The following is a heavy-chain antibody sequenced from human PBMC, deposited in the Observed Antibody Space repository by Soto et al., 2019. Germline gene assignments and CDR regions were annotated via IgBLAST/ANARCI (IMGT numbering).Heavy chain of an antibody. D-gene: IGHD6-13*01. CDR2: INSDGSST. CDR3: ARGYSSSWPNGLDI. J-gene: IGHJ3*02. V-gene: IGHV3-74*01. CDR1: GFTFSGYW. Sequence: EVQLVESGGGLVQPGGSLRLSCAASGFTFSGYWMHWVRQVPGKGPVWVSRINSDGSSTSYADSVKGRFTISRDNAKNTLYLQMNSLRAEDTAVYYCARGYSSSWPNGLDIWGQGTMVIVSS.